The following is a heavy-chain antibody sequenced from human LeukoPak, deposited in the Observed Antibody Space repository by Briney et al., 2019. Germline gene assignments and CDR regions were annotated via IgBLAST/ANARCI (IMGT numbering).Heavy chain of an antibody. V-gene: IGHV3-30-3*01. J-gene: IGHJ3*02. CDR2: ISYDGSNK. Sequence: GGSLRLSCAASGFTFSSYAMHWVRQAPGKGLEWVAVISYDGSNKYYADSVKGRFTISRDNSKNTLYLQMNSLRAEDTAVYYCARDNSHSSIYSTRGNAFDIWGQGTMVTVSS. D-gene: IGHD6-13*01. CDR1: GFTFSSYA. CDR3: ARDNSHSSIYSTRGNAFDI.